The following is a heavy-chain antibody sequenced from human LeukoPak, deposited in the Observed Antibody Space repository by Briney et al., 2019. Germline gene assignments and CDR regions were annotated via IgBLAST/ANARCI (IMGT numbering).Heavy chain of an antibody. CDR2: ISGSGGST. Sequence: GGSLRLSCAASGFTFSSYAMSWVRQAPGKGLEWVSAISGSGGSTYYADSVKGRFTISRDNSKNTLYLQMNSLRAEDTAVYYCAKEGRPQPGLMYNYYGMDVWGRGTTVTVSS. V-gene: IGHV3-23*01. CDR3: AKEGRPQPGLMYNYYGMDV. D-gene: IGHD1-20*01. CDR1: GFTFSSYA. J-gene: IGHJ6*02.